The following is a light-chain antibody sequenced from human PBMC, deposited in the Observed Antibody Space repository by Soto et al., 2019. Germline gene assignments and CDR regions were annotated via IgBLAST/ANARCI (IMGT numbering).Light chain of an antibody. CDR1: QRVSSH. V-gene: IGKV3-15*01. Sequence: ETVMTQSPVTLSVSPGDTATLSCRASQRVSSHLAWYQQRPGQAPRLLIKAASTRATGIPVRFSGSGSEPEFTLTIRSLQSEDFGLYYCHQYNNWPWTFGQGTKVEIK. J-gene: IGKJ1*01. CDR3: HQYNNWPWT. CDR2: AAS.